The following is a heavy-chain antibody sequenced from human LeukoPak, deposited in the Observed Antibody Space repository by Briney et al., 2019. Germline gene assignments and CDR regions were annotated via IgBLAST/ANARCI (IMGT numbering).Heavy chain of an antibody. CDR1: NDSISPLY. J-gene: IGHJ4*02. Sequence: PSETLSLTCTVSNDSISPLYWGWIRQPPGKGLEFIGYIFYSGTTNFNPSLKSRVTLSVDTSKNQFSLRLNSVTAADPAVYYCARGGSAAKYYFDSWGQGTLVTVSS. V-gene: IGHV4-59*11. CDR3: ARGGSAAKYYFDS. D-gene: IGHD6-13*01. CDR2: IFYSGTT.